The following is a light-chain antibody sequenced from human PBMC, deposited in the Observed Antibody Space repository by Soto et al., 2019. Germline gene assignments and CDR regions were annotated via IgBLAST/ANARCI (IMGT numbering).Light chain of an antibody. Sequence: QSVLTQPPSASGTPGQRVSISCSGSSSDNAIYNYVSWYQQHPGKAPKLLIYRGSNRPSGVSNRFSGSESGNTASLTISGLQAEDETYYYCSSYTRTGSLYVFGTGTKVTVL. CDR3: SSYTRTGSLYV. J-gene: IGLJ1*01. CDR2: RGS. CDR1: SSDNAIYNY. V-gene: IGLV2-14*01.